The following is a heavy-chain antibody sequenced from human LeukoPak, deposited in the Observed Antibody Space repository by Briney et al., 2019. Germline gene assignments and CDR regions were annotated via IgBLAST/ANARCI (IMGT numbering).Heavy chain of an antibody. CDR1: GYTFTSYD. D-gene: IGHD6-19*01. CDR3: ARGRRQQWLVRGY. V-gene: IGHV1-8*01. Sequence: ASVKVSCKASGYTFTSYDINWVRQATGQGLEWMGWMNPNSGNTGYAQKFQGRGTMTRNTSISTAYMELSSLRSEDTAVYYCARGRRQQWLVRGYWGQGTLVTVSS. CDR2: MNPNSGNT. J-gene: IGHJ4*02.